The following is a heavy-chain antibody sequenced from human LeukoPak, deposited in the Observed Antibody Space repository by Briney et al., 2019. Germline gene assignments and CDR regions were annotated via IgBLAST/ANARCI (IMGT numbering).Heavy chain of an antibody. CDR1: GFTVSSNY. CDR3: ARGPVSSSGFFGY. D-gene: IGHD6-19*01. CDR2: ISSSGGTI. Sequence: GGSLRLSCAASGFTVSSNYMSWIRQAPGKGLEWVSYISSSGGTISYADSVKGRFTISRDNAKNSLYLQMNSLRAEDTAVYYCARGPVSSSGFFGYWGRGTLVTVSS. V-gene: IGHV3-11*01. J-gene: IGHJ4*02.